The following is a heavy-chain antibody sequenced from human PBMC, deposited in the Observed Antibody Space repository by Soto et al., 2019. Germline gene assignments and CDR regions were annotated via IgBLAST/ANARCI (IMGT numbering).Heavy chain of an antibody. CDR1: GYSFAGYW. CDR2: IDPSDSQT. Sequence: PGESLKISCKGSGYSFAGYWITWVRQKPGKGLEWMGRIDPSDSQTYYSPSFRGHVTISATKSITTVFLQWSSLRASDTAMYYCARQIYDSDNGTNFQYYFDSWGQGTRVTVSS. CDR3: ARQIYDSDNGTNFQYYFDS. V-gene: IGHV5-10-1*01. D-gene: IGHD2-8*01. J-gene: IGHJ4*02.